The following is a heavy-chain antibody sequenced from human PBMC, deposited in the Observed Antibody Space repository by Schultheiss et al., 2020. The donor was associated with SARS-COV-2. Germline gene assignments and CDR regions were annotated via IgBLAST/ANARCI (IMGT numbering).Heavy chain of an antibody. CDR2: IYTSGST. CDR3: ARAEGGYYYDSSGYDAFDI. J-gene: IGHJ3*02. CDR1: GGSISSSSYY. V-gene: IGHV4-61*02. Sequence: SETLSLTCTVSGGSISSSSYYWSWIRQPAGKGLEWIGRIYTSGSTNYNPSLKSRVTISVDTSKNQFSLKLSSVTAADTAVYYCARAEGGYYYDSSGYDAFDIWGQGTMVTVSS. D-gene: IGHD3-22*01.